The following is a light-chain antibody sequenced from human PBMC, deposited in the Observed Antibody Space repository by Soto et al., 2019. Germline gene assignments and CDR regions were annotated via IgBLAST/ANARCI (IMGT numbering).Light chain of an antibody. CDR1: QSVSSSY. CDR3: QQYGSSPYT. V-gene: IGKV3-20*01. CDR2: GAS. Sequence: EIVLTQSPGTLSLSPGERATLSCRASQSVSSSYLAWYQQKPGQAPRLLIYGASSRATGIPDRFSGSGSGTDFTLTISRLEPEDFVVYYSQQYGSSPYTFGQGTKLEIK. J-gene: IGKJ2*01.